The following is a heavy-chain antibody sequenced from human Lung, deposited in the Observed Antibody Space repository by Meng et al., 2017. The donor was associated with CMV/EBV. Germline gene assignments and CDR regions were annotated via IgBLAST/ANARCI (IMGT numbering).Heavy chain of an antibody. CDR2: IHYSGSS. V-gene: IGHV4-30-4*08. D-gene: IGHD2-2*01. Sequence: SETLSLTCTVSGASISRGYHYWSWIRQPPGKGLEWIGFIHYSGSSHYNPSLKSRVIISIDTSKNQFSLKLSSVTAADTAVYYCARTDVPAAGTPNWLDPXGLGXLVTVSS. J-gene: IGHJ5*02. CDR1: GASISRGYHY. CDR3: ARTDVPAAGTPNWLDP.